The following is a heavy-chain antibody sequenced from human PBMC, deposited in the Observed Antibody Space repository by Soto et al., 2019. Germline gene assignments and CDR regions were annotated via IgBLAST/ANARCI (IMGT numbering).Heavy chain of an antibody. V-gene: IGHV3-23*01. J-gene: IGHJ1*01. CDR2: ISGGSDST. D-gene: IGHD6-19*01. Sequence: GGSLRLSCAASGFTFSIYAMSWVRQAPGQGLEWVSAISGGSDSTSYADSVKGRFTISRDNSRNTLYLQMNSLKADDTAVYYCARVLNGGWYAIGFFQYWAQGTVVTV. CDR1: GFTFSIYA. CDR3: ARVLNGGWYAIGFFQY.